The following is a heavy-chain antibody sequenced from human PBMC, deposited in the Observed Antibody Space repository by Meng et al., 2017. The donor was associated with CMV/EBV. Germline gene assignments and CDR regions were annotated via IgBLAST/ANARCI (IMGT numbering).Heavy chain of an antibody. CDR2: IYYNGNT. CDR1: AGSISSYY. J-gene: IGHJ5*02. CDR3: ARGGTDYWSGYVWFDP. D-gene: IGHD3-3*01. V-gene: IGHV4-59*01. Sequence: ESLKISCTVSAGSISSYYWTWIRQPPGKGLEWVGYIYYNGNTNYNPSLKSRVTISVDTSKNQFSLKRSYVTAADTAVYYCARGGTDYWSGYVWFDPWGQGTLVTVPQ.